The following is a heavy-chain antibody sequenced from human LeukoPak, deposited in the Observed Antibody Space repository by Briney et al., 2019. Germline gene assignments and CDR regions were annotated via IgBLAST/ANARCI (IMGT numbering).Heavy chain of an antibody. CDR3: ARGGSSYGSFDS. CDR2: IKLDGSDK. D-gene: IGHD3-10*01. Sequence: GGSLRLSCAASGFTFSSYWMSWVRQAPGKGLEWVANIKLDGSDKYYVESVRGRFTISRDNAKNSLFLQMNSLRVEDTAVYYCARGGSSYGSFDSWGQGTLVTVSS. J-gene: IGHJ4*02. CDR1: GFTFSSYW. V-gene: IGHV3-7*04.